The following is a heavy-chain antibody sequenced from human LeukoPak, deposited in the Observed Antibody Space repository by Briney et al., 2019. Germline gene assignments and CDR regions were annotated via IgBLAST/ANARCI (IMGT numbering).Heavy chain of an antibody. V-gene: IGHV1-46*01. CDR1: GGTFSSYA. Sequence: ASVKVSCKASGGTFSSYAISWVRQAPGQGLEWMGIINPSGGSTSYAQKFQGRVTMTRDTSTSTVYMELSSLRSEDTAVYYCARDPLGTNNWGQGTLVTVSS. D-gene: IGHD2-2*01. CDR3: ARDPLGTNN. J-gene: IGHJ4*02. CDR2: INPSGGST.